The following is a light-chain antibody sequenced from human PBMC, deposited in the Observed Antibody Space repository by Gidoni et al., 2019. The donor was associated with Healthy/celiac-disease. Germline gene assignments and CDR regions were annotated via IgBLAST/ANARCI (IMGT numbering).Light chain of an antibody. V-gene: IGKV1-39*01. Sequence: DIQMTQSPSSLSASVGDRVTITCRAIQSISSYLNWYQQKPGKAPKLLLYAASSFQSGVPSRFSGSGSWTDFTLSIISLQPEDFATYYCQQSYSTPLFTFGPGTKVDIK. CDR3: QQSYSTPLFT. CDR2: AAS. CDR1: QSISSY. J-gene: IGKJ3*01.